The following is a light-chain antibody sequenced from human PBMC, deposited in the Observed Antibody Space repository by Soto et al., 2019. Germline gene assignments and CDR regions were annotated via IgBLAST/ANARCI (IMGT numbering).Light chain of an antibody. CDR2: DAS. V-gene: IGKV1-5*01. CDR1: QSISSR. CDR3: QQYNSYPWT. J-gene: IGKJ1*01. Sequence: DIQMTQSPSTLSASVGDRVTITCRASQSISSRLAWYQQKPGKAPKLLIYDASSLESGVPSRFSGSGSGTEFTLTISSLQPDDFATYYCQQYNSYPWTFGQGTKVEIK.